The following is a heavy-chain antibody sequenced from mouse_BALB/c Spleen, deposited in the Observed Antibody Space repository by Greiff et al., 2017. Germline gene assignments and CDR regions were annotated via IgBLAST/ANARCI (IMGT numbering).Heavy chain of an antibody. Sequence: QVQLQQPGAELVRPGASVKLSCKASGYTFTSYWINWVKQRPGQGLEWIGNIYPSDSYTNYNQKFKDKATLTVDKSSSTAYMQLSSPTSEDSAVYYCTRSDYDYGFAYWGQGTLVTVSA. J-gene: IGHJ3*01. V-gene: IGHV1-69*02. CDR1: GYTFTSYW. CDR2: IYPSDSYT. CDR3: TRSDYDYGFAY. D-gene: IGHD2-4*01.